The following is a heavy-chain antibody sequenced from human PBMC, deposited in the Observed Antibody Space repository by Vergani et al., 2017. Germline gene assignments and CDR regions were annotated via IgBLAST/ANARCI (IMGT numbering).Heavy chain of an antibody. CDR2: ISGSGGRT. CDR1: GFTFSRYA. CDR3: AKIIAVAGDYFDY. J-gene: IGHJ4*02. D-gene: IGHD6-19*01. Sequence: EVQLVESGGGLVQPGGSLRLSCAASGFTFSRYAMSWVRQAPGKGLEWVSAISGSGGRTYYADSVKGRFTLSRDNSKNTLYLQMKSQRAEDTAVYYCAKIIAVAGDYFDYWGQGTLVTVSS. V-gene: IGHV3-23*04.